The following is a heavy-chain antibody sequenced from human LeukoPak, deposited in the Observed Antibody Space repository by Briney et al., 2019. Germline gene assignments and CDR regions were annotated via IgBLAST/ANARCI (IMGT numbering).Heavy chain of an antibody. D-gene: IGHD1-26*01. J-gene: IGHJ4*02. CDR1: GFTFSSYT. CDR3: AKDPARYGGTYYFDY. V-gene: IGHV3-33*06. Sequence: GRSLRLSCAASGFTFSSYTMHWVRQAPGKGLEWVAVIWYDKRKKYYADSVKGRFTISRDISKNTLYLQMNSLRAEDTAVYYCAKDPARYGGTYYFDYWGQGILVTVSS. CDR2: IWYDKRKK.